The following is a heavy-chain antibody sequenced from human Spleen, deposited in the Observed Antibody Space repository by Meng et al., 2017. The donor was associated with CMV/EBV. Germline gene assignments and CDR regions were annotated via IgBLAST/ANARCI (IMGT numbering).Heavy chain of an antibody. D-gene: IGHD3-10*01. Sequence: YTTGNQRFTWVRQVPGQGLEWVGWISAYDGGTKYAQKFQGRVTLTTDTPTYSAYMHLTSLTSDDTAIYYCAAGEGDLYLHHWGPGTLVTVSS. CDR2: ISAYDGGT. J-gene: IGHJ4*02. V-gene: IGHV1-18*01. CDR1: YTTGNQR. CDR3: AAGEGDLYLHH.